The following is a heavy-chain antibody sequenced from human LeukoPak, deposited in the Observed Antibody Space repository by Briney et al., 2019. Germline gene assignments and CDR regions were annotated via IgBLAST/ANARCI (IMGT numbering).Heavy chain of an antibody. J-gene: IGHJ4*02. CDR3: ARDTAKISGWYGGFDY. D-gene: IGHD6-19*01. V-gene: IGHV3-48*04. CDR1: GFTFSSYS. CDR2: ISSSSSTI. Sequence: GGSLRLSCAASGFTFSSYSMNWVRQAPRKGLEWVSYISSSSSTIYYADSVKGRFTISRDNAKNSLYLQMNSLRAEDTAVYYCARDTAKISGWYGGFDYWGQGTLVTVSS.